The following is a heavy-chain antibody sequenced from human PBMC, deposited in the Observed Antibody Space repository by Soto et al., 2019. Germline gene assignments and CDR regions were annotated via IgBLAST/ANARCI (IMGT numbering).Heavy chain of an antibody. CDR2: ISAYNGNT. Sequence: ASVKVSCKASGYTFTSYGISWVRQAPGQGLEWMGWISAYNGNTNYAQKLQGRVTMTTDTSTSTAYMELRSLRSDDTAMYYCARDSADIVLMVYAISPPFDDAFDIWGQGTMVTV. CDR3: ARDSADIVLMVYAISPPFDDAFDI. CDR1: GYTFTSYG. V-gene: IGHV1-18*01. D-gene: IGHD2-8*01. J-gene: IGHJ3*02.